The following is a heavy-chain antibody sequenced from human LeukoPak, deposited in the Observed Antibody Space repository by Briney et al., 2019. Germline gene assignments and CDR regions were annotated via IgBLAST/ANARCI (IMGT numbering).Heavy chain of an antibody. CDR3: ARDSHIVVVTDAFDI. CDR2: IYTSGST. Sequence: SQTLSLTCTVSGGSISSGSYYWSWIRQPAGKGLEWIGRIYTSGSTNYNPSLKSRVTISVDTSKNQFTLKLSSVTAADTAVYCCARDSHIVVVTDAFDIWGQGTMVTVSS. V-gene: IGHV4-61*02. CDR1: GGSISSGSYY. J-gene: IGHJ3*02. D-gene: IGHD2-21*02.